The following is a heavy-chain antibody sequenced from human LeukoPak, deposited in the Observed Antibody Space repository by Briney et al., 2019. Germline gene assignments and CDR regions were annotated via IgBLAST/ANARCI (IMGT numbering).Heavy chain of an antibody. CDR3: AKDLYVYSSGGFDY. Sequence: GSLRLSCAASGFTLSSYAMSWVRQAPGKGLEWVSAISGSGGSTYYADSVKGRFTISRDNSKNTLYLQMNSLRAEDTAVYYCAKDLYVYSSGGFDYWGQGTLVTVSS. CDR1: GFTLSSYA. J-gene: IGHJ4*02. D-gene: IGHD3-22*01. CDR2: ISGSGGST. V-gene: IGHV3-23*01.